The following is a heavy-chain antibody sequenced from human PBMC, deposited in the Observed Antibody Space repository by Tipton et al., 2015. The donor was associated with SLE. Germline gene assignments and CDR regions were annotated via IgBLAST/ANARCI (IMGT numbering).Heavy chain of an antibody. D-gene: IGHD6-13*01. CDR3: ARDWGSSYFDY. CDR2: ISYGGSNK. V-gene: IGHV3-30*04. J-gene: IGHJ4*02. Sequence: SGFTFSSYAMHWVRQAPGKGLEWVAVISYGGSNKYYADPVKGRFTISRDNAKNSLYLQMNSLRAEDTAVYYCARDWGSSYFDYWGQGTLVTVSS. CDR1: GFTFSSYA.